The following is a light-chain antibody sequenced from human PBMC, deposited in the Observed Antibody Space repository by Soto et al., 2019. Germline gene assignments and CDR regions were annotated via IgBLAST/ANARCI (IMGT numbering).Light chain of an antibody. CDR2: DVS. V-gene: IGLV2-14*03. CDR1: SSDVGGYNY. J-gene: IGLJ1*01. Sequence: QSVLTAPAAVSGSPGQSMTISCTGTSSDVGGYNYVSWYQHHPGKAPKLMIFDVSNRPSGVSNRSSGSKSGNTASLTISGLQPEDEADYYCSSYTTSNTRQIVFGTGTKVTVL. CDR3: SSYTTSNTRQIV.